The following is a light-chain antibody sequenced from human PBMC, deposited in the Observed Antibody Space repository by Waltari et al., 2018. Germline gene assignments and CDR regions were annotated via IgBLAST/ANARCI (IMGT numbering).Light chain of an antibody. V-gene: IGKV1-27*01. CDR3: QQDYTTPFT. CDR1: QGINKE. J-gene: IGKJ3*01. Sequence: DIQMTQSTSSMYESVGDRVTVTCRASQGINKELNWYQQKPGKAPTLLIYAASSLQTGVSSRFSGSGSGTDFTLTIISLQPEDVATYYCQQDYTTPFTFGPGTKLDIK. CDR2: AAS.